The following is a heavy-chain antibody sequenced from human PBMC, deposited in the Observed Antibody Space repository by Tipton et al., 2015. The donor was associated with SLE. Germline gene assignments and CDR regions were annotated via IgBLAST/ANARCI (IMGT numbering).Heavy chain of an antibody. Sequence: LSCTVSGGSISSGGYYWSWIRQHPGKGLEWIGYIYYSGSTYYNPSLKSRVTISVDTSKNQFSLKLSSVTAADTAVYYCARMGPVKGLQGSYYFDYWGQGTLVTVSS. CDR1: GGSISSGGYY. CDR3: ARMGPVKGLQGSYYFDY. J-gene: IGHJ4*02. D-gene: IGHD4-11*01. CDR2: IYYSGST. V-gene: IGHV4-31*02.